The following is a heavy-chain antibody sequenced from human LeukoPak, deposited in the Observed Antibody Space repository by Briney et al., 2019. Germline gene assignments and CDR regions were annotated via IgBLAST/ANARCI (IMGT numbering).Heavy chain of an antibody. Sequence: GGSLRLSCVGSGFTFRSHAMSWDRQAPEKGLEFVSGIYENGGTTYYADSVKGQFSISRDNSKNTLYLQMDSLRGEDTAVYYCAKDFRIGYSAHFDYWGQGALVTVSS. CDR2: IYENGGTT. V-gene: IGHV3-23*01. D-gene: IGHD2-21*01. CDR1: GFTFRSHA. CDR3: AKDFRIGYSAHFDY. J-gene: IGHJ4*02.